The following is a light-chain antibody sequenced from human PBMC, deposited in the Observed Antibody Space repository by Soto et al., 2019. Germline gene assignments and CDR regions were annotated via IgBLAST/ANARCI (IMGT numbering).Light chain of an antibody. V-gene: IGLV2-14*01. CDR1: SSDIGRYNY. Sequence: QSGKSEPAAGAGTPGQSITISCTGTSSDIGRYNYVSWYQQHPGMAPQLLIYEVSDRPSGVSNRFSGSKSGNTASLTISGLQAEDEADYFCTSYTSTSAVIFGGGTKVTVL. J-gene: IGLJ2*01. CDR3: TSYTSTSAVI. CDR2: EVS.